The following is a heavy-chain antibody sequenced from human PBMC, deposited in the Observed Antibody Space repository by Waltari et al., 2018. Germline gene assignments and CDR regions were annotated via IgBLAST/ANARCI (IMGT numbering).Heavy chain of an antibody. D-gene: IGHD3-3*01. CDR3: ARRRGIFGVVIPPPNAFDI. Sequence: QVQLQQWGAGLLKPSETLSLTCAVYGGSFSGYYWSWIRQPPGKGLEWIGEINHSGSTNYNPSLKSRVTISVDTSKNQFSLKLSSVTAADTAVYYCARRRGIFGVVIPPPNAFDIWGQGTMVTVSS. V-gene: IGHV4-34*01. J-gene: IGHJ3*02. CDR1: GGSFSGYY. CDR2: INHSGST.